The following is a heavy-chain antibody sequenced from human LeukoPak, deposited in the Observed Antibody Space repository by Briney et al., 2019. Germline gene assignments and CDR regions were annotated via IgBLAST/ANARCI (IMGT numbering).Heavy chain of an antibody. Sequence: GGSLRLSCAASGFTFSSYGMSWVRQAPGKGLEWVSAISDSGGSTYYADSVKGRFTISRDNSKNTLYLQMNSLRAEDSAQYYCARGGYYYMDDWGKGTTVTVSS. J-gene: IGHJ6*03. CDR2: ISDSGGST. V-gene: IGHV3-23*01. CDR1: GFTFSSYG. CDR3: ARGGYYYMDD. D-gene: IGHD3-16*01.